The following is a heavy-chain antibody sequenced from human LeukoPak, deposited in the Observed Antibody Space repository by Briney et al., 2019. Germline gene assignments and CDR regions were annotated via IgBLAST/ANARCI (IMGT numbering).Heavy chain of an antibody. D-gene: IGHD2-15*01. V-gene: IGHV3-74*03. CDR3: AKDRYCSGGSCNYDALDC. Sequence: GGSLRLSRAASGFTFSRYWMHWVRQAPGKGLMWVSRISPDGSTTLYADSVKGRFTISRDNAKNTLYLQMNSLGAEDTAVYYCAKDRYCSGGSCNYDALDCWGQGTLVAVSS. CDR2: ISPDGSTT. J-gene: IGHJ4*02. CDR1: GFTFSRYW.